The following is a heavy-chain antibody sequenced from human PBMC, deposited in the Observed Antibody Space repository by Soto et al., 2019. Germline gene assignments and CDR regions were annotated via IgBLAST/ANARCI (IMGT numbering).Heavy chain of an antibody. J-gene: IGHJ4*02. CDR3: ARETSGSYRLDY. D-gene: IGHD1-26*01. CDR1: GYTFTSYD. Sequence: QVQLVQSGAEVKKPGASVKVSCKASGYTFTSYDINWVRQGTGQGLEWMGWMNLNSGNTGYAQKFQGRVTMTRNTSICTAYMELSSLRSEDTAVYYCARETSGSYRLDYWGQGTLVTVSS. CDR2: MNLNSGNT. V-gene: IGHV1-8*01.